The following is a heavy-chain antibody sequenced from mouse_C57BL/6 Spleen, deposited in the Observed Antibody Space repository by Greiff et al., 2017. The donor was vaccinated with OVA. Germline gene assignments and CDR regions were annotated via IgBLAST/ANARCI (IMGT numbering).Heavy chain of an antibody. CDR1: GYAFSSSW. J-gene: IGHJ1*03. CDR2: IYPGDGDT. Sequence: SGPELVKPGASVKISCKASGYAFSSSWMNWVKQRPGKGLEWIGRIYPGDGDTNYNGKFKGKATLTADKSSSTAYMQLSSLTAEDSAVYFCSKEGITTVVDWYFDVWGTGTTVTVSS. V-gene: IGHV1-82*01. CDR3: SKEGITTVVDWYFDV. D-gene: IGHD1-1*01.